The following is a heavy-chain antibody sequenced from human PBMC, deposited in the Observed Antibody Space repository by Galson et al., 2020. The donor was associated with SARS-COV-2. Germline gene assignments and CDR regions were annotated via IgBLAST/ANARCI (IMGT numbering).Heavy chain of an antibody. V-gene: IGHV2-5*01. CDR2: LHSNAHK. D-gene: IGHD3-3*01. CDR3: AHSAPASRTIFGGLIVKDYFDY. J-gene: IGHJ4*02. Sequence: ESGPTLVKPKQTLTLTCTFSGFSLSTPRVAVGWLRQPPGKPLEWLALLHSNAHKRNSPSLKSMLTITKDTSKNQVLLTMTNMEPVDTATDYWAHSAPASRTIFGGLIVKDYFDYWGQGTLVTVSS. CDR1: GFSLSTPRVA.